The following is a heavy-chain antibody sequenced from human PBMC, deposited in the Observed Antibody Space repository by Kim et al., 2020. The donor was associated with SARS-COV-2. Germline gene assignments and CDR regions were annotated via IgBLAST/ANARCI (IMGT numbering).Heavy chain of an antibody. V-gene: IGHV4-39*07. J-gene: IGHJ4*02. CDR1: GGSITRSRFH. CDR2: VHFTGET. CDR3: ASLDRGFFDN. Sequence: SETLSLTCTVSGGSITRSRFHWGWIRQPPGKGLEWIGTVHFTGETYYDSTLKSRVTISVDTSKNQLSLKVTSVTAADTAVYYCASLDRGFFDNWGQGTL. D-gene: IGHD3-10*01.